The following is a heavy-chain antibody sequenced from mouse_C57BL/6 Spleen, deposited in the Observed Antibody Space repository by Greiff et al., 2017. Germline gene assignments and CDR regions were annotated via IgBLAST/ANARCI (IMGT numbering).Heavy chain of an antibody. J-gene: IGHJ1*03. CDR2: IYPRSGNT. CDR1: GYTFTSYG. Sequence: QVQLQQSGAELARPGASVKLSCKASGYTFTSYGISWVKQRTGQGLEWIGEIYPRSGNTYYNEKYKGKATLTADEYSGTAYIVLRSLTSEDSAVYFCAMGDGSGFHCYFDVWGTGTTVTVSS. CDR3: AMGDGSGFHCYFDV. V-gene: IGHV1-81*01. D-gene: IGHD1-1*01.